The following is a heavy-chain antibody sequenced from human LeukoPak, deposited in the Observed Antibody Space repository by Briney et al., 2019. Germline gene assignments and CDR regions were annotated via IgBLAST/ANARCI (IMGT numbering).Heavy chain of an antibody. Sequence: PGGSLRLSCAASGFTFSSYSMNWVRQAPGKGLEWVSSISSSSSYIYYADSVKGRFTISRDNSKDTLYLQMNTIRGEDTAVYYCVKGGDFEYWGQGTLVIVSS. CDR3: VKGGDFEY. CDR1: GFTFSSYS. D-gene: IGHD5-24*01. CDR2: ISSSSSYI. V-gene: IGHV3-21*01. J-gene: IGHJ4*02.